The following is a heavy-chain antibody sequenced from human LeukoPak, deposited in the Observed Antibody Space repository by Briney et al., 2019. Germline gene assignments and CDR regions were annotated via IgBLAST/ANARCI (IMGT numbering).Heavy chain of an antibody. CDR3: ARWRTVAGYQNFDY. CDR2: VFYSGST. CDR1: GGSVSSSSHY. D-gene: IGHD6-19*01. J-gene: IGHJ4*02. V-gene: IGHV4-39*01. Sequence: PSENLSLTCTVSGGSVSSSSHYWGWIRQPPGKGLEWIGSVFYSGSTYYNPSLKSRVTISVATSKNQFSLKLSSVTAADTAVYYCARWRTVAGYQNFDYWGQGTLVTVSS.